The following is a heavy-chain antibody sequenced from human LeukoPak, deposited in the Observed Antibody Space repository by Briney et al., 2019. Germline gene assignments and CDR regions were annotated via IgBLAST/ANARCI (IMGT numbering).Heavy chain of an antibody. Sequence: ASVKVSCKASGYTFTGYYMHWVRQAPGQGLEWMGWINPNSGGTNYAQKFQGRVTMTRDTSISTAHMELSRLRSDDTAVYYCARGGVWFGELSHSINWFDPWGQGTLVTVSS. D-gene: IGHD3-10*01. J-gene: IGHJ5*02. V-gene: IGHV1-2*02. CDR2: INPNSGGT. CDR1: GYTFTGYY. CDR3: ARGGVWFGELSHSINWFDP.